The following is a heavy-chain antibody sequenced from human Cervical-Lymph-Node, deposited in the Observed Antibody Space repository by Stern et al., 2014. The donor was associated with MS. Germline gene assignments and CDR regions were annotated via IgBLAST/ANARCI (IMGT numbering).Heavy chain of an antibody. Sequence: VQLVQSGGGLVQPGGSLRLSCAASGFTFSNYAMNWVRQAPGKGLEWVSPISDNGGSTYYADSVRGRLTISRDNSKNTLYLQMHNLRTEDTAVYYCARDRARSMVAAGTVDFWGQGTLVTVSS. D-gene: IGHD6-19*01. J-gene: IGHJ4*02. V-gene: IGHV3-23*04. CDR3: ARDRARSMVAAGTVDF. CDR2: ISDNGGST. CDR1: GFTFSNYA.